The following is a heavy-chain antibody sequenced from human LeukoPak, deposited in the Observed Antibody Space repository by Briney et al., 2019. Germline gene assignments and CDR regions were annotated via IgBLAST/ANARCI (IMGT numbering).Heavy chain of an antibody. V-gene: IGHV3-23*01. Sequence: PGGSLRLSCAASGFTFSSYAMSWVRQAPGKGLEWVSAISGSGGSTYYADSVKGRFTISRDNSKNTLYLQMNGLRAEDTAVYYCAKSWGSSRSHFDYWGQGTLVTVSS. J-gene: IGHJ4*02. D-gene: IGHD6-13*01. CDR2: ISGSGGST. CDR3: AKSWGSSRSHFDY. CDR1: GFTFSSYA.